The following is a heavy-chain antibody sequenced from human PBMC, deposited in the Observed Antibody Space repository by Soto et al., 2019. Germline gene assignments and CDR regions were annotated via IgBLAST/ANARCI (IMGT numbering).Heavy chain of an antibody. CDR3: AREGWIAARPDWFDP. CDR2: IIPIFGTA. Sequence: SVKVSCKASGGTFSSYAISWVRQAPGQGLEWMGGIIPIFGTANYAQKFQGRVTITADESTSTAYMELSSLRSEDTAVYYCAREGWIAARPDWFDPWGQGTLVTVS. V-gene: IGHV1-69*13. J-gene: IGHJ5*02. CDR1: GGTFSSYA. D-gene: IGHD6-6*01.